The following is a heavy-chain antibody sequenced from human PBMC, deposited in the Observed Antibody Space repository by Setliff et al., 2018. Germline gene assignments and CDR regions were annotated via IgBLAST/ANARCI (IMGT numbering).Heavy chain of an antibody. CDR3: ARSCSGGSCIPSDYMAV. V-gene: IGHV3-7*01. J-gene: IGHJ6*03. CDR2: IKKDGSEK. Sequence: GGSLRLSCAASGFTFSSYWMSWVRQAPGKGLEWVANIKKDGSEKYYADSVKGRFTISRDNSKNTLYLQMNSLRAEDTAVYYCARSCSGGSCIPSDYMAVWGKGTTVTVSS. CDR1: GFTFSSYW. D-gene: IGHD2-15*01.